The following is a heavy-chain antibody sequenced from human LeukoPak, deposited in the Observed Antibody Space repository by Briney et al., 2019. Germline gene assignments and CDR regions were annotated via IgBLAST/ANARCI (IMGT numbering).Heavy chain of an antibody. J-gene: IGHJ4*02. V-gene: IGHV3-30*04. CDR1: GFTFISYA. CDR3: TRVEAHCSRTSCIRFDY. D-gene: IGHD2-2*01. Sequence: QPGRTLRLSCAASGFTFISYAMHWVRQAPGKGLEWVAFISYDGSNEYYADSVKGRFTISRDNSKNTLYLQMNSLRADDTAVYYCTRVEAHCSRTSCIRFDYWGQGTLVTVSS. CDR2: ISYDGSNE.